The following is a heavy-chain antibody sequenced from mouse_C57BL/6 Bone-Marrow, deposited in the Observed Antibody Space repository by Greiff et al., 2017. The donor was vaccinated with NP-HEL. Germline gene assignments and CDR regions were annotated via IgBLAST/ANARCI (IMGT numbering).Heavy chain of an antibody. Sequence: EVKLMESGPELVKPGASVKISCKASGYSFTDYNMNWVKQSHGKSLEWIGDINPNNGGTIYNQKFKGKATLTVDKSSSTAYMELRSLTSEDTAVYYCARSNFTTGVPTGFAYWGQGTLVTVSA. D-gene: IGHD1-1*01. CDR2: INPNNGGT. CDR1: GYSFTDYN. J-gene: IGHJ3*01. V-gene: IGHV1-18*01. CDR3: ARSNFTTGVPTGFAY.